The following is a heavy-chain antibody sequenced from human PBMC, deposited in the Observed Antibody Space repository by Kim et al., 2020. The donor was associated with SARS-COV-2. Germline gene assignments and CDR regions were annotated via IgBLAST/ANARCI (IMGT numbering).Heavy chain of an antibody. CDR2: IIPMVGIP. CDR3: ARPAGGFGDSLDY. J-gene: IGHJ4*02. CDR1: GETFSSYN. V-gene: IGHV1-69*02. Sequence: SVKVSCKVFGETFSSYNINWVRQAPGQGLEWMGRIIPMVGIPDYAQKFQGRVTITADRSTSTAYMDVSSLTSEDTAVYDCARPAGGFGDSLDYWGLGTL. D-gene: IGHD3-10*01.